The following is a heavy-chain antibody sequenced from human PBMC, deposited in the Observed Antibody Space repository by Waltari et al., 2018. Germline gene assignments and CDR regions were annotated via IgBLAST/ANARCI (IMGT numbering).Heavy chain of an antibody. CDR3: AREISTSSPSF. D-gene: IGHD1-1*01. CDR2: IRDDGSKK. J-gene: IGHJ4*02. Sequence: QVQLAESGGGAVPPGESLRLSCLASGFIFRRYDMYWVGQTPGKGLEWLALIRDDGSKKFSADSVKGRFTVSRDNARDTLYLHMNGLTSVDTAIYFCAREISTSSPSFWGRGTLVTVSS. CDR1: GFIFRRYD. V-gene: IGHV3-30*02.